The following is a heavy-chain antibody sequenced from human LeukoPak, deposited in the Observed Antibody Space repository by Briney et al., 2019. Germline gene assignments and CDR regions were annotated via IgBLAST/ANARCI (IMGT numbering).Heavy chain of an antibody. CDR1: GFTFSSYA. CDR3: ARDSGWLTDFDF. Sequence: GGSLRLSCSASGFTFSSYAMHWVRQAPGKGLEYVSAISSNGGSTYYADSVKGRFTISRDNSKNTLYLQLNSLRAEDTAVYYCARDSGWLTDFDFWGQGTLVTVSS. V-gene: IGHV3-64*04. CDR2: ISSNGGST. D-gene: IGHD6-19*01. J-gene: IGHJ4*02.